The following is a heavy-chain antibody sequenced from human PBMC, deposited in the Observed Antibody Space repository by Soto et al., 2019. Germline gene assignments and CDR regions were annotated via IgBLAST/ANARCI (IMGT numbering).Heavy chain of an antibody. Sequence: PGGSLRLSCAASGFTFSSYEMNWVRQAPGKGLEWVSYISSSGSTIYYADSVKGRFTISRDNAKNSLYLQMNSLRAEDTAVYYCARDSSSGYYYVSYYYYYGMDVWGQGTTVTVSS. CDR2: ISSSGSTI. J-gene: IGHJ6*02. CDR3: ARDSSSGYYYVSYYYYYGMDV. V-gene: IGHV3-48*03. CDR1: GFTFSSYE. D-gene: IGHD3-22*01.